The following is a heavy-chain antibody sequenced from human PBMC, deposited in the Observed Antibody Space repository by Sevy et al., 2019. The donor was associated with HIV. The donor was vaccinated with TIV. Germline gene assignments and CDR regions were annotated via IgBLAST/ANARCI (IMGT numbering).Heavy chain of an antibody. D-gene: IGHD3-16*01. CDR1: GFIFNSYT. CDR3: TNRGGVIITGFES. J-gene: IGHJ4*02. V-gene: IGHV3-23*01. Sequence: GGSLRLSCVASGFIFNSYTTSWVRQAPGKGLEWVSTISGSGGSVYYPDSLKGRFTISRDNFKNTVSLQMNSLRAEDTAVYYCTNRGGVIITGFESWGQGTLVTVS. CDR2: ISGSGGSV.